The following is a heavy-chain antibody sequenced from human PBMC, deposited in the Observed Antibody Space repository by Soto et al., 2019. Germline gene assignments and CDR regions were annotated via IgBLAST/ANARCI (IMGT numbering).Heavy chain of an antibody. CDR3: ARDRIAARPSNYFDY. CDR1: GYTFTSYA. D-gene: IGHD6-6*01. CDR2: INAGNGNT. J-gene: IGHJ4*02. V-gene: IGHV1-3*01. Sequence: ASVKVSCKASGYTFTSYAMHWVRQAPGQRLEWMGWINAGNGNTKYSQKFQGRVTITRDTSASTAYMELSSPRSEDTAVYYCARDRIAARPSNYFDYWGQGTLVTVSS.